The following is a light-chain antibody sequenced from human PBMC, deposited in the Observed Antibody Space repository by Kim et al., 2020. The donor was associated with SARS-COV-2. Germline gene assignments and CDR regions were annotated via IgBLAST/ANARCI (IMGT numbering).Light chain of an antibody. J-gene: IGLJ7*01. Sequence: QTVVTQEPSFSVSPGGTVTLTCGLSSGSVSTSYYPSWYQQTTGQAPRTLIYSTNTRSSGVPDRFSGSILGNKAALTITGAQADDESDYYCVLYMGSGIRVFGGGTQLTDL. CDR3: VLYMGSGIRV. CDR1: SGSVSTSYY. V-gene: IGLV8-61*01. CDR2: STN.